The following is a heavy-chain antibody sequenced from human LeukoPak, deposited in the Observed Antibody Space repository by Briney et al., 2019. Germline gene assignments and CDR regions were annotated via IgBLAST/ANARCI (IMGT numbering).Heavy chain of an antibody. J-gene: IGHJ4*02. Sequence: PGGSLRLSCAASGFTFSSYGMHWVRQAPGKGLEWVAVISYDGSNKYYADSVKGRFTISRDNSKNTLYLQMNSLRAEDTAVYYCAKDDALVRFYWGQGTLVTVSS. CDR2: ISYDGSNK. V-gene: IGHV3-30*18. D-gene: IGHD3-3*01. CDR3: AKDDALVRFY. CDR1: GFTFSSYG.